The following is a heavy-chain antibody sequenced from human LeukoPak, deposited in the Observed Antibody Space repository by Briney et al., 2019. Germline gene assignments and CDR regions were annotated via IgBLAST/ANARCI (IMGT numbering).Heavy chain of an antibody. V-gene: IGHV4-59*01. CDR3: ARDGSGSFDY. J-gene: IGHJ4*02. CDR2: FFYSGSS. Sequence: SETLSLTCTVSGGSISGYYWSWIRQPPGKGLEWIGYFFYSGSSNYNPSLKSRVTILVDTSKNQFSLRLSSVTAADTAVYYCARDGSGSFDYWGQGTLVTVSS. D-gene: IGHD3-10*01. CDR1: GGSISGYY.